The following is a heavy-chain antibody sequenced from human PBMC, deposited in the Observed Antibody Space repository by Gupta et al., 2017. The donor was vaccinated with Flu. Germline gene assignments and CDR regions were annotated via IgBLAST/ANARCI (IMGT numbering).Heavy chain of an antibody. CDR3: ASDRAVTKNYYYGMDV. CDR2: IYTSGST. V-gene: IGHV4-61*02. Sequence: QVQLQESGPGLVKPSQTLSLTCTVSGGSISSGSYYWSWIRQPAGKGLEWIGRIYTSGSTNYNPSLKSRVTISVDTSKNQFSLKLSSVTAADTAVYYCASDRAVTKNYYYGMDVWGQGTTVTVSS. CDR1: GGSISSGSYY. D-gene: IGHD4-11*01. J-gene: IGHJ6*02.